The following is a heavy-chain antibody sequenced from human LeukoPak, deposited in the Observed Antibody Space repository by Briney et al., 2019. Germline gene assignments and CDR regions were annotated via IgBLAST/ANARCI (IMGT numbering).Heavy chain of an antibody. V-gene: IGHV3-23*01. CDR1: GFTFTNYA. CDR2: ISSSGGTT. CDR3: TKVRLSNLYYYYGMDV. J-gene: IGHJ6*02. D-gene: IGHD2-21*02. Sequence: PGGSLRLSCAASGFTFTNYAMNWVRQAPGKGLEWLSAISSSGGTTRYADSVKGRFTISRDNSRNTLYLQMNSLRVADTAVYFCTKVRLSNLYYYYGMDVWGQGTTVTVSS.